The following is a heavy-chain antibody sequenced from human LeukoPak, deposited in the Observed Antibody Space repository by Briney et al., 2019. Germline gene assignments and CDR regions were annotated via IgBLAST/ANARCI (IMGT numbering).Heavy chain of an antibody. CDR2: FYHGGST. CDR3: ARSAFAEGYFDL. Sequence: PSQTLSLTCTVSGGSITGGGYSWSWIRQAPGKGLEWIGYFYHGGSTSYNPSLRSRVTISVDRSKNQFSLKLTSVTAADTAVYYCARSAFAEGYFDLWGRGTLVTASS. J-gene: IGHJ2*01. CDR1: GGSITGGGYS. V-gene: IGHV4-30-2*01.